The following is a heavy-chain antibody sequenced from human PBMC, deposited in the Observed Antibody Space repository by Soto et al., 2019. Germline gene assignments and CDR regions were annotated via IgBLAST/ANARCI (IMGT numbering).Heavy chain of an antibody. V-gene: IGHV1-2*02. J-gene: IGHJ6*02. CDR2: INPKFGDT. CDR1: GYTFTAYY. D-gene: IGHD3-10*01. CDR3: ARNMDYYYGPGSGNGHGF. Sequence: QVRLVQSGPEVKTPGASVRVSCEASGYTFTAYYIHWVRQAPGQGLEWMGWINPKFGDTTYAQDFQGRVSMTRDMSISTVYMELSRLTSDDTAIYYCARNMDYYYGPGSGNGHGFWGQGTTVTVFS.